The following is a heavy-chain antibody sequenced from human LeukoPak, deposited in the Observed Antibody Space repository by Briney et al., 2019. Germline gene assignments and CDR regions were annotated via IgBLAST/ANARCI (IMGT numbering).Heavy chain of an antibody. CDR1: GFTFSSYS. CDR2: ISSSSSTI. J-gene: IGHJ3*02. CDR3: ARSHYGSGSYLSAFDI. Sequence: GGSLRLSCAASGFTFSSYSMNWVRQAPGKGLEWVSYISSSSSTIYYADSVKGRFTISRDNAKNSLYLQMNSLRAEDTALYHCARSHYGSGSYLSAFDIWGQGTMVTVSS. D-gene: IGHD3-10*01. V-gene: IGHV3-48*04.